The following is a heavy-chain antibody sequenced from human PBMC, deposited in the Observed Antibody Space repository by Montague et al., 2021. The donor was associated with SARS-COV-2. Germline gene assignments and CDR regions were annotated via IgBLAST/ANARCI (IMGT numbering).Heavy chain of an antibody. Sequence: SETLSLTCTVSGGAISTYFWSWIRQPPGKGLEWIGYIFYSGSTTYNPSLKSRITISVDTSKNQFSLRLTSVTAADTAIYYCARDRQLYNSHSGFDSWGQGILVTVSS. CDR3: ARDRQLYNSHSGFDS. J-gene: IGHJ4*02. V-gene: IGHV4-59*01. CDR2: IFYSGST. D-gene: IGHD3-3*01. CDR1: GGAISTYF.